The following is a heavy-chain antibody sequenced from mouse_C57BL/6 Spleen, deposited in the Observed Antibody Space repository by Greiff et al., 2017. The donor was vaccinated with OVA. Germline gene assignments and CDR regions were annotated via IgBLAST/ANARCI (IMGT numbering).Heavy chain of an antibody. V-gene: IGHV1-69*01. Sequence: QVQLQQPGAELVMPGASVKLSCKASGYTFTSYWMHWVKQRPGQGLEWIGEIDPSDSYTNYNQKFKGKSTLTVDKSSSTAYMQLSSLTSEDSAVYYCARHDGYAFAYWGQGTLVNVSA. CDR2: IDPSDSYT. CDR3: ARHDGYAFAY. D-gene: IGHD2-3*01. J-gene: IGHJ3*01. CDR1: GYTFTSYW.